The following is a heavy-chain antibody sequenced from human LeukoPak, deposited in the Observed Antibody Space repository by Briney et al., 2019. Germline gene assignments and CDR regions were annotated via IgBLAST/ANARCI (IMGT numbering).Heavy chain of an antibody. CDR1: GFTFSNYA. CDR3: AKDGESGIDY. D-gene: IGHD3-10*01. J-gene: IGHJ4*02. V-gene: IGHV3-23*01. Sequence: GGSLRLSCGASGFTFSNYAMSWVRQAPGKGLEWVSAISGSGDSTYYADSVKGRFTISRDNSKNTLYLQMNSLRAEDTAVYYCAKDGESGIDYWGQGTLVTVSS. CDR2: ISGSGDST.